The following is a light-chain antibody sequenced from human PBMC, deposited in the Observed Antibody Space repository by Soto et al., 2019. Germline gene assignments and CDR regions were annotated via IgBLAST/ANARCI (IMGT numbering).Light chain of an antibody. Sequence: DIVLTQSPGTLSLSPGERATLSCRASQRVTSTYFAWYQQKPGQSPRLLIYGAFNRATRIPDRFSGSGSGTDFTLTIIRLEPEDFAGYYCQQYGSSPLTVGGGTKVEF. V-gene: IGKV3-20*01. J-gene: IGKJ4*01. CDR2: GAF. CDR1: QRVTSTY. CDR3: QQYGSSPLT.